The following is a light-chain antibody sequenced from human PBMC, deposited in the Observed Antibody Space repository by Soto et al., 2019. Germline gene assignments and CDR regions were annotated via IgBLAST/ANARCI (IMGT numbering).Light chain of an antibody. Sequence: DIQVTQSPSSLSASVGDRVTLTCRASQNIGNSLNWYQQKPGKAPQLLIYATSTLQSGVSSRFSGSASGTDFTLTVSSLQPEDSATYYCQQTYRSSCSFGGGTRVEIK. CDR2: ATS. CDR1: QNIGNS. J-gene: IGKJ4*01. CDR3: QQTYRSSCS. V-gene: IGKV1-39*01.